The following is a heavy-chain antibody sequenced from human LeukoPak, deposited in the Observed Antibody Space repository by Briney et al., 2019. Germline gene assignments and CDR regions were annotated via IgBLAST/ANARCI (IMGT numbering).Heavy chain of an antibody. CDR1: GFTFSSYE. CDR3: ARERDYTRDAFDM. D-gene: IGHD4-11*01. CDR2: ITNGGSGM. Sequence: PGGSLRLSCAASGFTFSSYEMNWVRQAPGKGLEWISSITNGGSGMYEDSLKGRFTISRDNAKNSLYLQMNSLRAEDTAAYYCARERDYTRDAFDMWGQGTMVTVSS. V-gene: IGHV3-48*03. J-gene: IGHJ3*02.